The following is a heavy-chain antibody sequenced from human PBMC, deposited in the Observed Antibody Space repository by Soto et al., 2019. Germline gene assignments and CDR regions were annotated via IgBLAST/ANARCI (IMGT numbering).Heavy chain of an antibody. V-gene: IGHV4-39*07. CDR1: GGSISSSNYH. CDR2: MYYSGST. D-gene: IGHD3-9*01. J-gene: IGHJ6*02. CDR3: ASFGGLFVILTGFLGDGMDV. Sequence: SETLSLTCTVSGGSISSSNYHWGWIRQPPGKGLEWIGSMYYSGSTYYNTSLKSRVTISVDTSKNQFSLKLTSVTAADTAVYYCASFGGLFVILTGFLGDGMDVWGQGTTVTVSS.